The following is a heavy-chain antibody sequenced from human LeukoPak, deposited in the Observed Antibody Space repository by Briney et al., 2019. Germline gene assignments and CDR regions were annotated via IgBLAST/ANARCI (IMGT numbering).Heavy chain of an antibody. J-gene: IGHJ4*02. CDR3: ASLGATKMMPPIDS. Sequence: KPSETLSLTCTVSGGSISSSSYYWGWIRQPPGKGLEWTGSIYYSGSTYYNPSLKSRVIISVDTSKNQFSLKLRSVTAADTAVYYCASLGATKMMPPIDSWGQGTLVTVSS. D-gene: IGHD1-26*01. V-gene: IGHV4-39*07. CDR1: GGSISSSSYY. CDR2: IYYSGST.